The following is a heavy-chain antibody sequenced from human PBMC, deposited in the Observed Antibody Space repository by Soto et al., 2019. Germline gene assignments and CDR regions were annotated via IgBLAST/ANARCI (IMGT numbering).Heavy chain of an antibody. J-gene: IGHJ6*02. D-gene: IGHD3-9*01. CDR3: AKDRSSYYDILTGYYGRHRGPYGMDV. CDR1: GFTFSSYW. CDR2: ISWNSGSI. V-gene: IGHV3-9*01. Sequence: PGGSLRLSCAASGFTFSSYWMHWVRQAPGKGLEWVSGISWNSGSIGYADSVKGRFTISRDNAKNSLYLQMNSLRAEDTALYYCAKDRSSYYDILTGYYGRHRGPYGMDVWGQGTTVTVSS.